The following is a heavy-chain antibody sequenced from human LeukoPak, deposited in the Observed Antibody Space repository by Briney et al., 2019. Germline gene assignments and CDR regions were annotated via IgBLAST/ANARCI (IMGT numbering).Heavy chain of an antibody. CDR2: ISWNSGSI. D-gene: IGHD1-26*01. J-gene: IGHJ4*02. V-gene: IGHV3-9*01. Sequence: GRSLRLSCAASGFTFDDYAMPWVRQAPGKGLEWVSGISWNSGSIGYADSVKGRFTISRDNAKNSLYLQMNSLRAEDTALYYCAKGAPSQWELLDYWGQGTLVTVSS. CDR1: GFTFDDYA. CDR3: AKGAPSQWELLDY.